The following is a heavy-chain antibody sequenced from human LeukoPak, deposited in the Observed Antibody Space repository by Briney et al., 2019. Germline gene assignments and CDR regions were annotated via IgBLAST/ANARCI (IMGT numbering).Heavy chain of an antibody. J-gene: IGHJ4*02. CDR1: GYSISSGYY. D-gene: IGHD4-17*01. Sequence: PSETLSLTCTVSGYSISSGYYWGWIRQPPGKGLEWIGSIYHSGSTYYNPSLKSRVTISVDTSKNQFSLKLSSVTAADTAVYYCARTSLYGANFDYWGQGTLVTVSS. V-gene: IGHV4-38-2*02. CDR3: ARTSLYGANFDY. CDR2: IYHSGST.